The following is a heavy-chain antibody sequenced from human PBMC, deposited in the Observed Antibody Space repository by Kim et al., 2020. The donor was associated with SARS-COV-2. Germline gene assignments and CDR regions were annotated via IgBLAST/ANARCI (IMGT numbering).Heavy chain of an antibody. J-gene: IGHJ4*02. CDR2: ISYDGSNK. CDR1: GFTFSSYG. CDR3: ATATGSFDY. V-gene: IGHV3-30*03. Sequence: GGSLRLSCAASGFTFSSYGMHWVRQAPGKGLEWVAVISYDGSNKYYADSVKGRFTISRDNSKNTLYLQMNSLRAEDTAVYYCATATGSFDYWGQGTLVTVSS.